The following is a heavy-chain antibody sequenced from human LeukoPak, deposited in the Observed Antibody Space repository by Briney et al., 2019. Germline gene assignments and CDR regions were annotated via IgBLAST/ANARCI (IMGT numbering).Heavy chain of an antibody. CDR2: IYWDDDK. J-gene: IGHJ1*01. CDR1: GFSLSTIGVG. CDR3: AYHKRVGSSSRAYFQH. V-gene: IGHV2-5*02. Sequence: SGPTLVNPTQTLTLTCTFSGFSLSTIGVGVGWIRQPPGKALEWLALIYWDDDKRYSPSPKSRLTITKDTSKNEVVLTMTNMEPGDTATYYCAYHKRVGSSSRAYFQHWGQGTLVTVSS. D-gene: IGHD6-13*01.